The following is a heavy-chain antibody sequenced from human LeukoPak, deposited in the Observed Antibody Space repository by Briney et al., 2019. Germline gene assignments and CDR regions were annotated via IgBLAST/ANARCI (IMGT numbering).Heavy chain of an antibody. CDR1: GGSISSGGYY. V-gene: IGHV4-31*03. D-gene: IGHD5-24*01. Sequence: SQTLSLTCTVSGGSISSGGYYWTWIRQPPGKGLEWIGYMSQSGSTYYNPSLKSRVTISVDTSKSQFSLKLTSVTAADTAVYYCARHEDGYNGGAFDIWGQGTMVTVSS. CDR2: MSQSGST. CDR3: ARHEDGYNGGAFDI. J-gene: IGHJ3*02.